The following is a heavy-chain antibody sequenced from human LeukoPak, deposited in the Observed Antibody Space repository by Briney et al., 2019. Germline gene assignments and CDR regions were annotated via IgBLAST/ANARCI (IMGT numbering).Heavy chain of an antibody. D-gene: IGHD2-2*01. CDR3: ARAGQGYCTSASCFLSIDY. Sequence: SGTLSLTCAVSGGSGGSISSSNYWSWVRQPPGKGLEWIGEIYHSGRTNSNPSLKSRVTISVDKSKNQFSLRLNSVTAADTAVYYCARAGQGYCTSASCFLSIDYWGQGTLVTVSS. V-gene: IGHV4-4*02. J-gene: IGHJ4*02. CDR1: GGSGGSISSSNY. CDR2: IYHSGRT.